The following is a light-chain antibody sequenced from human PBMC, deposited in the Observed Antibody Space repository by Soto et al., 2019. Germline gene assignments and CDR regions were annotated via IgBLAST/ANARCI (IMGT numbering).Light chain of an antibody. CDR3: QQYNSYPYT. CDR1: QSISSW. Sequence: DIQMTQSPSTLSASVGDRVSITCRASQSISSWLAWYQQKPGKTPKLLIYDASSYESGVPSRFSGSGSGTEFTLTISSLQPDGFATYYCQQYNSYPYTFGLGTKLEIK. V-gene: IGKV1-5*01. J-gene: IGKJ2*01. CDR2: DAS.